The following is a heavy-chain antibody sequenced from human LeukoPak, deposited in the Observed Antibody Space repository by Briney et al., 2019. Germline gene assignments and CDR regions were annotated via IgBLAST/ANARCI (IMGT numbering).Heavy chain of an antibody. V-gene: IGHV3-30*18. CDR1: RFTFSSYG. J-gene: IGHJ6*02. Sequence: PGRSLRLSCAASRFTFSSYGMHSVRQAPGKGLEWVAVISYDGSNKYYADSVKGRFTISRDNSKNTLYLQMNSLRAEETAVYYYSNARILYSYGRAYNYYGVYVCGQGTTVTVSS. CDR2: ISYDGSNK. D-gene: IGHD5-18*01. CDR3: SNARILYSYGRAYNYYGVYV.